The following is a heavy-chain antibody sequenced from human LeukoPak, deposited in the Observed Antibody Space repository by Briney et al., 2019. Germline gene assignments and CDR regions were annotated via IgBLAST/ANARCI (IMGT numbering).Heavy chain of an antibody. J-gene: IGHJ3*02. CDR3: ARVKDQLGDAFDI. Sequence: PSETLSLTCAVYGGSFSGYYWSWIRQPPGKGLEWIGEINHSGSTNYNPSLKSRVTISVDTSKNRFSLKLSSVTAADTAVYYCARVKDQLGDAFDIWGQGTMVTVSS. V-gene: IGHV4-34*01. CDR1: GGSFSGYY. D-gene: IGHD1-1*01. CDR2: INHSGST.